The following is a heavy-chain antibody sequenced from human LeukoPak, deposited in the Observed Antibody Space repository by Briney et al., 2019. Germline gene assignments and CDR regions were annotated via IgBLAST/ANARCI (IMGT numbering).Heavy chain of an antibody. CDR3: TTDWAMVRGVTDAFDI. J-gene: IGHJ3*02. CDR1: GFTFSNAW. D-gene: IGHD3-10*01. Sequence: GGSLRLSCAASGFTFSNAWMSWVRQAPGKGLEWVGRIKSKTDGGTTDYAAPVKGRFTISRDDSKNTLYLQMNSLKTEDTAVYYCTTDWAMVRGVTDAFDIWGQGTTVTVSS. CDR2: IKSKTDGGTT. V-gene: IGHV3-15*01.